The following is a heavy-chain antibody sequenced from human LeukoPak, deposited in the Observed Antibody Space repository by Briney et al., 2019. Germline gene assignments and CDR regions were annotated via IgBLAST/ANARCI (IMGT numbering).Heavy chain of an antibody. J-gene: IGHJ4*02. D-gene: IGHD5-12*01. Sequence: ASVKLSCKASGYTFTGNYMNSVRQAPGQGLGWMGWINSNSGGTNYALKFQGRVTMTRDTSISTAYMELSRLRSDDTAVYYCARDLGIGGYSGNSDYWGQGTLVTVSS. CDR2: INSNSGGT. CDR1: GYTFTGNY. V-gene: IGHV1-2*02. CDR3: ARDLGIGGYSGNSDY.